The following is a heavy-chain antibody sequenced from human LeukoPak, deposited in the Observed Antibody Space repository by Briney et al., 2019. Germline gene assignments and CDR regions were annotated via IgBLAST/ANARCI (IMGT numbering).Heavy chain of an antibody. J-gene: IGHJ3*02. Sequence: PGGSLRLSCAVSGFTFSSYAMSWVRQAPGKGLEWVSIISSSGLTIYYAASVRGRFTISRDNAINSLYLQMNSLRAEDTALYYCARERVTTGGDAFDIWGQGTMVTVSS. D-gene: IGHD4-17*01. CDR2: ISSSGLTI. CDR1: GFTFSSYA. V-gene: IGHV3-48*03. CDR3: ARERVTTGGDAFDI.